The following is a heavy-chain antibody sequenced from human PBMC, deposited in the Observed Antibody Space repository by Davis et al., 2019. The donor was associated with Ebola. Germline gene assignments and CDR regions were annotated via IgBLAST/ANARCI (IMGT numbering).Heavy chain of an antibody. D-gene: IGHD2-2*01. J-gene: IGHJ6*02. CDR2: INPSGGST. CDR1: GYTFTGYY. V-gene: IGHV1-46*01. Sequence: ASVKVSCKASGYTFTGYYMHWVRQAPGQGLEWMGIINPSGGSTSYAQKFQGRVTMTEDTSTDTAYMELSSLRSEDTAVYYCATSLVSAAFYYYYGMDVWGQGTTVTVSS. CDR3: ATSLVSAAFYYYYGMDV.